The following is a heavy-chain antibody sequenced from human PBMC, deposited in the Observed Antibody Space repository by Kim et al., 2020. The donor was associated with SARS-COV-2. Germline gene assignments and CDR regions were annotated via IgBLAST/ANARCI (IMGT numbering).Heavy chain of an antibody. J-gene: IGHJ4*02. D-gene: IGHD6-13*01. V-gene: IGHV3-21*01. CDR3: ASEYSSKWGNFDY. CDR1: GFTFSSYS. Sequence: GGSLRLSCAASGFTFSSYSMNWVRQAPGKGLEWVSSISSSSSYIYYADSVKGRFTISRDNAKNSLYLQMNSLRAEDTAVYYCASEYSSKWGNFDYWGQGTLVAHSS. CDR2: ISSSSSYI.